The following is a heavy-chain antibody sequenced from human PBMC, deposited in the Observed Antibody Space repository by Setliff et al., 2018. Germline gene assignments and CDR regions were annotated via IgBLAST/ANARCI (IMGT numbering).Heavy chain of an antibody. CDR3: VRDDADNYDAFDN. Sequence: GGSLRLSCVVSGFTFSDHYMDWVRQAPGEGLEWVADIKQDGSTKYYLDSVKGRFTISRDNAKRSLYLQMNGLRADDTGVYYCVRDDADNYDAFDNWGQGTLVTVSS. J-gene: IGHJ3*02. CDR1: GFTFSDHY. V-gene: IGHV3-7*01. D-gene: IGHD3-22*01. CDR2: IKQDGSTK.